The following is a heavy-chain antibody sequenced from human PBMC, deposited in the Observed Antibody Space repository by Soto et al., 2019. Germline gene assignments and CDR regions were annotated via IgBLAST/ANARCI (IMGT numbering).Heavy chain of an antibody. CDR1: GFTFSSYG. CDR3: ARERSYYGSGSYDPTY. Sequence: QVQLVESGGGVVQPGRSLRLSCAASGFTFSSYGMHWVRQAPGKGLEWVAVIWYDGSNKYYADSVKGRFTISRDNSKNTLYLQMNSLRDEDTAVYYCARERSYYGSGSYDPTYWGQGTLVTVSS. D-gene: IGHD3-10*01. V-gene: IGHV3-33*01. CDR2: IWYDGSNK. J-gene: IGHJ4*02.